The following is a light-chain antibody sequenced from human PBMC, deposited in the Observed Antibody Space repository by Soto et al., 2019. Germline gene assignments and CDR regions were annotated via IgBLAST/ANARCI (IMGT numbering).Light chain of an antibody. J-gene: IGKJ1*01. CDR1: QSVLYSSNNKNN. CDR3: QQYYSAPET. Sequence: DIVMTQSPDSLAVSLGERASINCKSSQSVLYSSNNKNNLAWYQQKPGQPPKLLIFWASTRDSGVPDRFSGSWSGTDFTLTISGLQAEDVAVYYCQQYYSAPETFGQGTRVEIK. CDR2: WAS. V-gene: IGKV4-1*01.